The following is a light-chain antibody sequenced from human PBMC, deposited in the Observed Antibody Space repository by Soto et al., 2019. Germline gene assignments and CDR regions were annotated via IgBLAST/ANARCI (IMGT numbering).Light chain of an antibody. J-gene: IGLJ2*01. CDR1: NIGSKS. CDR3: QVWDSSSDHAV. CDR2: YDS. V-gene: IGLV3-21*04. Sequence: SYELTQPPSVSVAPGKPASITCGENNIGSKSVHWYQQKPGQAPVLVIYYDSDRPSGIPERFSGSNSGNTATLTISRVEAGDEADYYWQVWDSSSDHAVFGGGTKLTVL.